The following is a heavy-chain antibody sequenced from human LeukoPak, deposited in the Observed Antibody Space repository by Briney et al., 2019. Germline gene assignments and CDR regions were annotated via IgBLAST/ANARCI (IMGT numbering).Heavy chain of an antibody. CDR1: GYTFTSYG. Sequence: ASVKVSCKASGYTFTSYGISWVRQAPGQGLEWMGWISAYNGNTNYAQKLQGRVTMTTDTSTSTAYMELRSLRSDDTAVYYCARVDSGYGTVYFDYWGQGTLVTVSS. J-gene: IGHJ4*02. CDR2: ISAYNGNT. CDR3: ARVDSGYGTVYFDY. V-gene: IGHV1-18*01. D-gene: IGHD5-12*01.